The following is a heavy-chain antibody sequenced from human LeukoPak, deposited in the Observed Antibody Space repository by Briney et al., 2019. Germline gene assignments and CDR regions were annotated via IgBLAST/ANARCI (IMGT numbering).Heavy chain of an antibody. CDR1: GGSISSYY. V-gene: IGHV4-59*01. CDR3: AKASVTTAVLFDS. CDR2: ISNSGIT. Sequence: PSETLSLTCTVSGGSISSYYWNWIRQPPGQGREWIGYISNSGITKYNPSLKSRVTISLETSKNQFSLRLTSVTAADTAVYYCAKASVTTAVLFDSWGQGTQVAVSS. D-gene: IGHD4-23*01. J-gene: IGHJ4*02.